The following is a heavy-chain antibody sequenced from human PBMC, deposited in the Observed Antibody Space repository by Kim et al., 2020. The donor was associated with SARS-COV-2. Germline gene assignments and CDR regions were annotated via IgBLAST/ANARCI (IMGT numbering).Heavy chain of an antibody. J-gene: IGHJ5*02. CDR3: ARVLSYYDFWSGYPSRSNWFDP. V-gene: IGHV4-31*03. CDR2: IYYSGST. Sequence: SETLSLTCTVSGGSISSGGYYWSWIRQHPGKGLEWIGYIYYSGSTYYNPSLKSRVTISVDTSKNQFSLKLSSVTAADTAVYYCARVLSYYDFWSGYPSRSNWFDPWGQGTLVTVSS. D-gene: IGHD3-3*01. CDR1: GGSISSGGYY.